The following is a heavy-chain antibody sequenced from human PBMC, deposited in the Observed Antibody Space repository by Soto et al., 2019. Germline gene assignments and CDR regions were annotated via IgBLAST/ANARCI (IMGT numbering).Heavy chain of an antibody. CDR3: ARGSNDSYTGRRIFEL. D-gene: IGHD1-1*01. CDR1: VITFFSRS. Sequence: WLSXRLSGVACVITFFSRSMILFRHAPGEGLEWVSTITDTCGDAKYADSVRGRFTISRENSKKTLYLQMRSLRADVSAVYFCARGSNDSYTGRRIFELWGRRPLVNVYS. CDR2: ITDTCGDA. J-gene: IGHJ4*02. V-gene: IGHV3-23*01.